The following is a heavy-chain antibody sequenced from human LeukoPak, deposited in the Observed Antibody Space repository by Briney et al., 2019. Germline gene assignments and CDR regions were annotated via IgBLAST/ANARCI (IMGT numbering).Heavy chain of an antibody. V-gene: IGHV4-34*01. Sequence: SETLSLTCAVYGGSFNGYYWSWIRQPPGKGLEWIGEINHSGSTNYSPSLKSRVTLSVDTSKNQFSLKLSSVTAADTAVYYCARDRGDGYSDYWGQGTLVTVSS. CDR2: INHSGST. CDR3: ARDRGDGYSDY. CDR1: GGSFNGYY. J-gene: IGHJ4*02. D-gene: IGHD5-24*01.